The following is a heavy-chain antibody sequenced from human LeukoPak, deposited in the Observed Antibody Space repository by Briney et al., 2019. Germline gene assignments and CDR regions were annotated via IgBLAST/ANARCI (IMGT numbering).Heavy chain of an antibody. CDR3: ARAVTSTEGY. V-gene: IGHV3-7*03. J-gene: IGHJ4*02. CDR1: GFTFGSYG. D-gene: IGHD4-17*01. Sequence: GRSLRLSCAASGFTFGSYGMHWVRQAPGKGLEWVASINDGGSGKYYVDSVKGRFTISRDNAQKSLYLEMHSLRAEDTAVYFCARAVTSTEGYWGQGTLVTVSS. CDR2: INDGGSGK.